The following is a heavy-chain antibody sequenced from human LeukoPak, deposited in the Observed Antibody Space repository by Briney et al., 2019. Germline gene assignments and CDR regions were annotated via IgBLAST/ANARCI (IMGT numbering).Heavy chain of an antibody. D-gene: IGHD6-6*01. CDR2: IYSGGST. CDR3: ARRTVPGRPAY. CDR1: GFTVSSND. J-gene: IGHJ4*02. Sequence: GGSLRLSCAASGFTVSSNDMGWVRQAPGEGLEWVSFIYSGGSTHYTDSVKGRFSISRDNSKNTVSLQMNSLRAEDTAVYYCARRTVPGRPAYWGQGTLDTVSS. V-gene: IGHV3-66*04.